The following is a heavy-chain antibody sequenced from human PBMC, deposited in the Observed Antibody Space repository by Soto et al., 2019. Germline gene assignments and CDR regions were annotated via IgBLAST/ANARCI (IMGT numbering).Heavy chain of an antibody. D-gene: IGHD5-18*01. CDR1: GYTFTSYY. J-gene: IGHJ4*02. Sequence: GASVKVSCEASGYTFTSYYMHWVRQAPGQGLEWMGIINPSGGSTSYAQKFQGRVTMTRDTSTSTVYMELSSLRSEDTAVYYCARVGYSYGFDYWGQGTLVTVSS. CDR3: ARVGYSYGFDY. CDR2: INPSGGST. V-gene: IGHV1-46*01.